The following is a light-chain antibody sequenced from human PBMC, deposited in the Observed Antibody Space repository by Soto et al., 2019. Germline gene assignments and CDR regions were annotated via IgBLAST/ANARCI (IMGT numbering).Light chain of an antibody. CDR1: SGHNHFA. CDR2: VNSDGTH. J-gene: IGLJ2*01. CDR3: QTWGTAIVV. V-gene: IGLV4-69*01. Sequence: QLVLTQSPSASASLGASVKLTCTLSSGHNHFAIAWHQQQPEKGPRYLMKVNSDGTHNKGDGIPDRFSGSSSGAERYLTISSLQSEDEADYYCQTWGTAIVVIGGGTKLTVL.